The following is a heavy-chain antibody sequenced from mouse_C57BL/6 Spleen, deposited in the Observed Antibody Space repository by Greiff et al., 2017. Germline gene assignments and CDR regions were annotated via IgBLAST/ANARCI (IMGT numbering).Heavy chain of an antibody. CDR2: INPNNGGT. CDR3: ARYGYLYSMDY. V-gene: IGHV1-53*01. Sequence: QQPGTELVKPGASVKLSCKASGYTFTSYWMHWVKQRPGQGLEWIGNINPNNGGTNYNEKFKSKATLTVDKSSSTAYMQLSSLTSEGSAVYYCARYGYLYSMDYWGQGTSVTVSS. CDR1: GYTFTSYW. J-gene: IGHJ4*01. D-gene: IGHD2-2*01.